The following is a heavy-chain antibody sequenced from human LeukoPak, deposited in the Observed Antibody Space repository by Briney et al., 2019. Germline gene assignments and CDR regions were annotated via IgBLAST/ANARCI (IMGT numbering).Heavy chain of an antibody. V-gene: IGHV1-46*01. D-gene: IGHD2-15*01. CDR3: ARDYCSGGSCYQQAYYYYYYMDV. CDR2: INPSGGST. J-gene: IGHJ6*03. CDR1: GYTFTSYY. Sequence: ASVKVSCKASGYTFTSYYMDWVRQAPGQGLEWMGIINPSGGSTSYAQKFQGRVTMTRDMSTSTVYMELRSLRSDDTAVYYCARDYCSGGSCYQQAYYYYYYMDVWGKGTTVTVSS.